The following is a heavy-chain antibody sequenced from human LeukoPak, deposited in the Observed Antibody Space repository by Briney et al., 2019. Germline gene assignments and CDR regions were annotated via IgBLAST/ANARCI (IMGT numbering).Heavy chain of an antibody. CDR1: GGSISSYY. CDR3: ARGRYDFWSGYPPRDLDAFDI. D-gene: IGHD3-3*01. Sequence: SGTLSLTCTVSGGSISSYYWSWIRQPPGKGLEWIGYIYYSGSTNYNPSLKSRVTISVDTSKNQFSLKLSSVTAADTAVYYCARGRYDFWSGYPPRDLDAFDIWGQGTMVTVSS. J-gene: IGHJ3*02. V-gene: IGHV4-59*01. CDR2: IYYSGST.